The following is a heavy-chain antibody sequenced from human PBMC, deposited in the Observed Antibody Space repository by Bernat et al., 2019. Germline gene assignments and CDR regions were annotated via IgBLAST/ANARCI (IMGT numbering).Heavy chain of an antibody. CDR2: IWGDGGKE. CDR1: GFTFSTYG. V-gene: IGHV3-33*01. Sequence: QVQLVESGGGVVQPGRSLRLSCAASGFTFSTYGMHWVRQAPGRGLEWMAVIWGDGGKEYYADSVKGRFTISRDNSKNTLYLQMNSLRADDTAIYYCARTFDTYYMDVWGKGTTVTVSS. CDR3: ARTFDTYYMDV. J-gene: IGHJ6*03.